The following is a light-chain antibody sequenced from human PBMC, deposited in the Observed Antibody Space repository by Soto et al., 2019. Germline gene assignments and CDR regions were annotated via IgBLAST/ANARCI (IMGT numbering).Light chain of an antibody. V-gene: IGLV2-14*01. Sequence: QSALTQPASVSGSPGQSITISCTGTSSDVGGYNDVSWYQQHPGKAPKLMIYDVSNRTSGVSNRFSGSKSGNTDSLTISGLQAEAEADYYCSSYTSSRTLFGGGTKVTVL. CDR3: SSYTSSRTL. CDR1: SSDVGGYND. CDR2: DVS. J-gene: IGLJ2*01.